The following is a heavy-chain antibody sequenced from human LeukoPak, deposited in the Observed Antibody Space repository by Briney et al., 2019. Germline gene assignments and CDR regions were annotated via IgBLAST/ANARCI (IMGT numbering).Heavy chain of an antibody. D-gene: IGHD3-10*01. CDR3: AKARIWFGELLPDY. V-gene: IGHV3-30*18. Sequence: GGSLRLSCAASGFTFNSYGMHWVRQAPGKGLEWVAVISYDGSNKYYADSVKGRFTISRDNSKNTLYLQMNSLRAEDTAVYYCAKARIWFGELLPDYWGQGTLVTVSS. J-gene: IGHJ4*02. CDR2: ISYDGSNK. CDR1: GFTFNSYG.